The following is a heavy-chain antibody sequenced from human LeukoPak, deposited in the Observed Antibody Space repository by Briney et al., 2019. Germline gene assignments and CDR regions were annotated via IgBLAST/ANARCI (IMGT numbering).Heavy chain of an antibody. Sequence: ASVKVSCKASGYTFTSYGISWVRQAPGQGLEWMGWMNPNSGNTGYAQKFQGRVTMTRNTSISTAYMELSSLRSEDTAVYYCARSKMYYYDSSGYPRAVWFDPWGQGTLVTVSS. D-gene: IGHD3-22*01. CDR3: ARSKMYYYDSSGYPRAVWFDP. CDR1: GYTFTSYG. J-gene: IGHJ5*02. V-gene: IGHV1-8*02. CDR2: MNPNSGNT.